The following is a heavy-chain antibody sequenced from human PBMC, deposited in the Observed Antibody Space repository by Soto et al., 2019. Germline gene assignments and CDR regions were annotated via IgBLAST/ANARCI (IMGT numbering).Heavy chain of an antibody. CDR3: ARGLGTVVTRAFDY. V-gene: IGHV4-59*01. Sequence: PSETLSLTCTVSGGSISSYYWSWIRQPPGKGLEWIGYIYYSGSTNYNPSLKSRVTISVDTSKNQFPLKLSSVTAADTAVYYCARGLGTVVTRAFDYWGQGTLVTVSS. CDR1: GGSISSYY. CDR2: IYYSGST. D-gene: IGHD2-15*01. J-gene: IGHJ4*02.